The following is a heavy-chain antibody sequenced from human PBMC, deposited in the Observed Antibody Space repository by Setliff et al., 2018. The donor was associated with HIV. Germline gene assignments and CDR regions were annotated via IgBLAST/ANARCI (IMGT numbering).Heavy chain of an antibody. CDR2: IRNKANSYTT. CDR3: ARVGDSSGYHDAFDI. J-gene: IGHJ3*02. CDR1: GFTFSDHY. D-gene: IGHD3-22*01. V-gene: IGHV3-72*01. Sequence: HPGGSLRLSCAASGFTFSDHYMDWVRQAPGKGLEWVGRIRNKANSYTTEYAASVKGRFTISRDESKNSVDLQMNSLKTEDTAVYYCARVGDSSGYHDAFDIWGQGTMVTVSS.